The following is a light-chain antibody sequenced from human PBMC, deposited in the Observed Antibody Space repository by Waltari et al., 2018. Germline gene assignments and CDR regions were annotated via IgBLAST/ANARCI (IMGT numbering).Light chain of an antibody. CDR3: QQYNNWPPGT. V-gene: IGKV3-15*01. CDR1: QSVSSN. Sequence: EIVMTQSPATLSVSPGERAPLSCRASQSVSSNSAWYQQKPGQAPRLLIYGASPRATGIPARFSGGGSGTEFTLTISSMQSEDFAVYYCQQYNNWPPGTFGQGTKLEIK. CDR2: GAS. J-gene: IGKJ2*01.